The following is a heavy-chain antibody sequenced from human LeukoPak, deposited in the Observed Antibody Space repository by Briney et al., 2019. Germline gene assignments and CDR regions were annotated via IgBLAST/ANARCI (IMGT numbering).Heavy chain of an antibody. D-gene: IGHD2-15*01. CDR1: GFSVSSVY. V-gene: IGHV3-53*01. CDR3: ARHLATSGSYPLDY. Sequence: PGGSLRLSCVASGFSVSSVYMTWVRQAPGKGLEWVSVIYSGGSTYYADSVKGRSTISRDNSKNTLYLQMNSLKAEDTAVYHCARHLATSGSYPLDYWGQGTPVTVSS. CDR2: IYSGGST. J-gene: IGHJ4*02.